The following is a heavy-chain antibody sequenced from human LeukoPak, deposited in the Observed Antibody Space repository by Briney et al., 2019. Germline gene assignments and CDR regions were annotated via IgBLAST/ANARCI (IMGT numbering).Heavy chain of an antibody. J-gene: IGHJ6*02. D-gene: IGHD1-7*01. CDR2: INPNSGGT. V-gene: IGHV1-2*02. CDR1: GYTFTAYY. CDR3: ARDRRKLTSSHYYYYNMDV. Sequence: ASVKVSCKTSGYTFTAYYMHWVRQAPGQGLEWMGWINPNSGGTNYAQNFQGRVTMTRDTSITTAYMELSRLKSDDTALYYCARDRRKLTSSHYYYYNMDVWGQGTTVTVSS.